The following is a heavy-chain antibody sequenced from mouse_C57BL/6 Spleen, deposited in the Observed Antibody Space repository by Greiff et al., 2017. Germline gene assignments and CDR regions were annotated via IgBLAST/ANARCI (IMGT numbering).Heavy chain of an antibody. V-gene: IGHV1-55*01. CDR1: GYTFTSYW. CDR2: IYPGSGST. CDR3: AREGVDAMDY. Sequence: QVQLKQPGAELVKPGASVTMSCKASGYTFTSYWITWVKQRPGQGLEWIGDIYPGSGSTNYNEKFKSKATLTVDTSSSTAYMQLSSLTSEDSAVYYCAREGVDAMDYWGQGTSVTVSS. D-gene: IGHD1-1*02. J-gene: IGHJ4*01.